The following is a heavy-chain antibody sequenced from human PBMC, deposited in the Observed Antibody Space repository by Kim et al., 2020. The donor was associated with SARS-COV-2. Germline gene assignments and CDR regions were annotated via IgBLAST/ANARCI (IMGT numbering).Heavy chain of an antibody. J-gene: IGHJ4*02. D-gene: IGHD6-13*01. CDR3: ARTLGYSSSRYAWRGEDFFDY. CDR2: IYYSGST. Sequence: SETLSLTCTVSGGSVSSGSYYWSWIRQPPGKGLEWIGYIYYSGSTNYNPSLKSRVTISVDTSKNQFSLKLSSVTAADTAVYYCARTLGYSSSRYAWRGEDFFDYWGQGTLVTVSS. CDR1: GGSVSSGSYY. V-gene: IGHV4-61*01.